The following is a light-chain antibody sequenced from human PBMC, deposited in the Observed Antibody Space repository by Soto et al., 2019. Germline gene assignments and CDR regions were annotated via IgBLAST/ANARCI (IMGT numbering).Light chain of an antibody. CDR1: QSVSSY. J-gene: IGKJ1*01. CDR3: QHYGSSPMT. V-gene: IGKV3-11*01. Sequence: EIVLTQSPATLSLSPGERATLSCRASQSVSSYLAWYQQKPGQAPRLLIYDASNRATGIPARFSGSGSGTDFTLTISSLEPEDFAVYYCQHYGSSPMTFGQGTKVDIK. CDR2: DAS.